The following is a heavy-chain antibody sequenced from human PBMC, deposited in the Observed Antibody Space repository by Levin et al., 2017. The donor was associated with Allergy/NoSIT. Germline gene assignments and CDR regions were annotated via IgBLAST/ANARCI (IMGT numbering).Heavy chain of an antibody. D-gene: IGHD4-17*01. Sequence: GESLKISCAASGFTVSSNYMSWVRQAPGKGLEWVSVIYSGGSTYYADSVKGRFTISRDNSKNTLYLQMNSLRAEDTAVYYCAREGVTTVTTGGAFDIWGQGTMVTVSS. CDR3: AREGVTTVTTGGAFDI. V-gene: IGHV3-53*01. CDR1: GFTVSSNY. CDR2: IYSGGST. J-gene: IGHJ3*02.